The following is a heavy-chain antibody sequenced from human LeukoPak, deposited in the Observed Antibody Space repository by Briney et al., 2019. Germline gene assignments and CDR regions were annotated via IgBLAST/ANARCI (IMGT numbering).Heavy chain of an antibody. Sequence: PSETLSLTCTVSGGSINNYYWNWIRQPPGKGLEWIGYMSYSGNTYYNPSLKSRVTISVDMSKNQFYLQMSPVTAADTAVYYCARDEYGGPFDYWGQGALVTVSS. D-gene: IGHD4/OR15-4a*01. CDR2: MSYSGNT. V-gene: IGHV4-59*01. CDR1: GGSINNYY. J-gene: IGHJ4*02. CDR3: ARDEYGGPFDY.